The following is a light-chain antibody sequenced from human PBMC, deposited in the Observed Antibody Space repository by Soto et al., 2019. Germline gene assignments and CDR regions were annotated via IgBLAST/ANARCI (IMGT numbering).Light chain of an antibody. CDR2: KAS. CDR3: QHYFGYPYA. V-gene: IGKV1-5*03. J-gene: IGKJ2*01. Sequence: DIPMTPSPATLSASVGDTVSITCRASQSVLTWLAWYQQKPGKAPNLLIYKASRLRDGVPSRFSGSGSGTDFTLTISGLGPDDFASYFCQHYFGYPYAFGRGPKLEI. CDR1: QSVLTW.